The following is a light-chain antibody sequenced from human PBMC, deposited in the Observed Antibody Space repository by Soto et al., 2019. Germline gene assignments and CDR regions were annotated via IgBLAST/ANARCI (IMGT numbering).Light chain of an antibody. J-gene: IGLJ3*02. V-gene: IGLV2-11*01. Sequence: QSVLTQPRSVSGSPGQSVTISCTGTSSDVGGYNYVSWYQQHPGKAPTLMIYDVSKRPSGVPDRFSGSKSGNTASLTISGLQAEDEADYYCCSYAGSHWVFGGGTKVNVL. CDR2: DVS. CDR3: CSYAGSHWV. CDR1: SSDVGGYNY.